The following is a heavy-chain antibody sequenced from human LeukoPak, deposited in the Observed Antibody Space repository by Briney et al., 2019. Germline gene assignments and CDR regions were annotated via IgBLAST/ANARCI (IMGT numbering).Heavy chain of an antibody. CDR3: ARDPSGWYWNYYYYYMDV. CDR1: GFTFSSYS. CDR2: ISSSSSYI. D-gene: IGHD6-19*01. J-gene: IGHJ6*03. V-gene: IGHV3-21*04. Sequence: GGSLRLSCAASGFTFSSYSMNWVRQAPGKGLEWVSSISSSSSYIYYADSVKGRFTISRDNAKNSLYLQMNSLRAEDTAVYYCARDPSGWYWNYYYYYMDVWGKGTTVTVSS.